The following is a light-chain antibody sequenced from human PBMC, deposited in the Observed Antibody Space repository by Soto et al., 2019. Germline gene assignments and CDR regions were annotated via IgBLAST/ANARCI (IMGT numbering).Light chain of an antibody. Sequence: QSALTQPPSASGSPGQSGTISCTGTSSDVGGYNYVSWYQQHPGKAPKLMIYEVNKRPSGVPDRFSGSKSGNTASLTVSGLQAEDEADYYCSAYAGSNNYVVFGGGTKLTVL. CDR3: SAYAGSNNYVV. CDR2: EVN. J-gene: IGLJ2*01. V-gene: IGLV2-8*01. CDR1: SSDVGGYNY.